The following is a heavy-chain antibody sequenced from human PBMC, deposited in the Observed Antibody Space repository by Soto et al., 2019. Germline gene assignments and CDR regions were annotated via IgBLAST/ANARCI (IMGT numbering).Heavy chain of an antibody. J-gene: IGHJ4*02. V-gene: IGHV3-7*01. D-gene: IGHD3-22*01. CDR2: IKKDGSDK. CDR1: GFTFSNYW. CDR3: ASGDYYDTSGYYPYFDC. Sequence: PGGSLRLSCAASGFTFSNYWMSWVRQAPGKGLEWVANIKKDGSDKYYVDSVKGRFTISRDNAKNSLFLQMNSLRAEDTAVYYCASGDYYDTSGYYPYFDCWGQGTLVTVSS.